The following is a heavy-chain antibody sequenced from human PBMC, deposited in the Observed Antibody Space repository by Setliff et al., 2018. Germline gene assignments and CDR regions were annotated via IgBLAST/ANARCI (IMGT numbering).Heavy chain of an antibody. V-gene: IGHV4-61*02. CDR1: GGSITDENSW. D-gene: IGHD6-19*01. CDR3: AVDHVTNIAESGYGYTRIDP. J-gene: IGHJ5*02. CDR2: IYIRGGT. Sequence: PSETLSLTCTVSGGSITDENSWWAWIRQPAGKRPEWLGLIYIRGGTDYNPSLKSRVTISLDTSRNQFSLNLTSVTAADTAVYYCAVDHVTNIAESGYGYTRIDPWGQGIPGTVS.